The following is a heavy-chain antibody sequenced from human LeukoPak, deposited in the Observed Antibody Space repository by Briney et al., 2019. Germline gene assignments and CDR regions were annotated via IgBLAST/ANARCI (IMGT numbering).Heavy chain of an antibody. D-gene: IGHD5-18*01. Sequence: SETLSLTCSVFGDPISTYHWNWIRKPPGMGLEWIAYMQSTGNSQYNPSLKSRVAMSVDTSKNQVVLNLSSVTAADTAVYYCARDKRHSYGRYFAHWGQGMLVAVSS. V-gene: IGHV4-59*01. CDR3: ARDKRHSYGRYFAH. CDR1: GDPISTYH. J-gene: IGHJ4*02. CDR2: MQSTGNS.